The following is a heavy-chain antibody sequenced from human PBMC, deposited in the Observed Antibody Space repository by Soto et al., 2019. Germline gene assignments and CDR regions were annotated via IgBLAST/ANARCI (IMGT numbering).Heavy chain of an antibody. CDR3: ADAPSDF. J-gene: IGHJ4*02. CDR2: IYHTGST. V-gene: IGHV4-4*02. Sequence: SETLSLTCAVSGVSISGGVNWWSWVRQPPGKGLEWIGEIYHTGSTNYNSSLKSRVTISLDKSKNQLSLMLNSVTAADTAVYFCADAPSDFWGQGILVTVSS. CDR1: GVSISGGVNW. D-gene: IGHD2-21*01.